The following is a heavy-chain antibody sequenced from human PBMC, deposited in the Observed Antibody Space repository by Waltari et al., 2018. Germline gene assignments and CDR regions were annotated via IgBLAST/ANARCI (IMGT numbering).Heavy chain of an antibody. J-gene: IGHJ4*02. Sequence: QLQLQESGPGLVKSSGTLSLACTVSGDSISSLSWWTWVRQSPGKGLEWGGEVFQSGSANYNPSLKSRVNMSVDKSTNQFFLTLNSVTAADTAIYYCAKISLHREGYSWGQGTLVTVAS. V-gene: IGHV4-4*02. CDR3: AKISLHREGYS. CDR2: VFQSGSA. CDR1: GDSISSLSW. D-gene: IGHD3-3*01.